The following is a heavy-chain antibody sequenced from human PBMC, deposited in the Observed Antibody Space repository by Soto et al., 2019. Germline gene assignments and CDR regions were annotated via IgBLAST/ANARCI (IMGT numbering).Heavy chain of an antibody. CDR2: IKSKTDGETT. CDR1: GCTFSNAW. J-gene: IGHJ5*02. V-gene: IGHV3-15*01. D-gene: IGHD2-2*01. CDR3: TTIHCSSTSCLT. Sequence: HGGSLRLSGAACGCTFSNAWMSWVHKAPGKGLEWVGRIKSKTDGETTDYAAHVKGRFTISRDDSKNTLYLQMNSLKTEDTSVYYSTTIHCSSTSCLTWGQGTLVTASS.